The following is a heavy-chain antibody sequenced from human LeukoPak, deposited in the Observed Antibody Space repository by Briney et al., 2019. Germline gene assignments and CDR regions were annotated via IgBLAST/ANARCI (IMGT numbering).Heavy chain of an antibody. CDR2: IRQDGGEK. V-gene: IGHV3-7*01. CDR3: ASAYASYDFWSGYENFNF. D-gene: IGHD3-3*01. J-gene: IGHJ4*02. CDR1: GIRFTTHW. Sequence: GGSLRLSCAASGIRFTTHWMNWVRQAPGKGLEWVVSIRQDGGEKKYVDSVKGRFTISRDLAQNSLFLQMNSLRAEDTAVYYCASAYASYDFWSGYENFNFWGQGTLVTVSS.